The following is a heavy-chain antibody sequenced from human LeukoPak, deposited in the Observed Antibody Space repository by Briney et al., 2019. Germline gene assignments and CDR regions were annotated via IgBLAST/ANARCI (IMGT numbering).Heavy chain of an antibody. D-gene: IGHD2-2*01. CDR2: IYYSGST. Sequence: ASQTLSLTCTVSGGSISSGGYYWSWIRQHPGKGLEWIGYIYYSGSTYYNPSLKSRVTISVDTSKNQFSLKLSSVTAADTAVYYCARVNGDQQLDDYYYYMDVWGKGTTVTVSS. CDR1: GGSISSGGYY. J-gene: IGHJ6*03. CDR3: ARVNGDQQLDDYYYYMDV. V-gene: IGHV4-31*03.